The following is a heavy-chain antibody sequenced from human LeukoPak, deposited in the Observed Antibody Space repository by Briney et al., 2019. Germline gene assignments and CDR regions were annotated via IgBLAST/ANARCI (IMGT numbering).Heavy chain of an antibody. Sequence: SETLSLTCAVYGASFSDYYWSWIRQPPGKGLEWVGYIYYSGSTYYNQSLKSRVTISVDTSKNQFSLKLSSVTAADTAVYYCARDSRYDFWKVGSYYYGMDVWGQETTVTVSS. CDR3: ARDSRYDFWKVGSYYYGMDV. V-gene: IGHV4-30-4*01. CDR2: IYYSGST. J-gene: IGHJ6*02. CDR1: GASFSDYY. D-gene: IGHD3-3*01.